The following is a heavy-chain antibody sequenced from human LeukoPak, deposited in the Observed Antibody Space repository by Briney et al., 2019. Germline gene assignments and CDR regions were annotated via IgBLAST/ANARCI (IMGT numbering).Heavy chain of an antibody. D-gene: IGHD2-2*01. CDR2: IYYSGST. Sequence: PSETLSLTCTVSGGSISSSSYYWGWIRQPPGKGLEWIGSIYYSGSTYYNPSLKSRVTMSVDTSKNQFSLKLSSVTAADTAVYYCARRAEYCSSTSCYDFDYWGQGTLVTVSS. J-gene: IGHJ4*02. V-gene: IGHV4-39*01. CDR3: ARRAEYCSSTSCYDFDY. CDR1: GGSISSSSYY.